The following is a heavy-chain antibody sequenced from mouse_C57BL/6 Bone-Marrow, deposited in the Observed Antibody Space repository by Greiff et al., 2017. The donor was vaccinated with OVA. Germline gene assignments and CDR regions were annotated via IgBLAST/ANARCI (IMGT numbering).Heavy chain of an antibody. V-gene: IGHV1-81*01. Sequence: QVQLQQPGAELARPGASVKLSCKASGYTFTSYGISWVKQRTGQGLEWIGEIYPRSGNTYYNEKFKGKATLTADKSSSTAYMELRSLTSEDSAVYFCAYYDSWFAYWGQGTLVTVSA. CDR2: IYPRSGNT. CDR3: AYYDSWFAY. J-gene: IGHJ3*01. D-gene: IGHD2-4*01. CDR1: GYTFTSYG.